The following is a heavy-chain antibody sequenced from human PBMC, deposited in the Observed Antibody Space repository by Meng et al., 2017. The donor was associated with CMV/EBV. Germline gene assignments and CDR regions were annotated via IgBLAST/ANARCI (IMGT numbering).Heavy chain of an antibody. V-gene: IGHV1-69*05. CDR3: ARTAYCGGDCSFAEYFQH. CDR1: GGTFSSYV. CDR2: IIPIFGTA. D-gene: IGHD2-21*01. J-gene: IGHJ1*01. Sequence: SSVKVSCKASGGTFSSYVISWVRQAPGQGLEWMGGIIPIFGTANYAQKFQGRVTITTDESTSTAYMELSSLRSEDTAVYYCARTAYCGGDCSFAEYFQHWGQGTLVTVSS.